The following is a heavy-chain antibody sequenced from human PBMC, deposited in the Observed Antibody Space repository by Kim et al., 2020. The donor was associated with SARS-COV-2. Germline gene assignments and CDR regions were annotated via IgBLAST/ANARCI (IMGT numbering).Heavy chain of an antibody. D-gene: IGHD6-13*01. V-gene: IGHV3-48*04. CDR2: ISSSSSTI. Sequence: GGSLRLSCTASGFTFSSYSMNWVRQAPGKGLEWVSYISSSSSTIYYADSVKGRFTISRDNAKNSLYLQMNSLRAEDTAVYYCARMGRGISSWYTGWSGMDVWGQGTTVTVSS. CDR1: GFTFSSYS. CDR3: ARMGRGISSWYTGWSGMDV. J-gene: IGHJ6*02.